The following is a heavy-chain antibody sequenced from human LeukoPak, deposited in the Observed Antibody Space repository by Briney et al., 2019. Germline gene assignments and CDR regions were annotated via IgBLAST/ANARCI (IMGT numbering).Heavy chain of an antibody. D-gene: IGHD3-3*01. CDR3: ARGPYDFWSGYSYWYFDL. CDR2: MYLSGTT. J-gene: IGHJ2*01. Sequence: SGTLSLTCTVSGDSINSLDLWSWVRQPPGKGLEWIGEMYLSGTTHSNPSVKSRVTISIDKSKNQFFLNLSSVTAADTAVYYCARGPYDFWSGYSYWYFDLWGRGTLVTVSS. CDR1: GDSINSLDL. V-gene: IGHV4-4*02.